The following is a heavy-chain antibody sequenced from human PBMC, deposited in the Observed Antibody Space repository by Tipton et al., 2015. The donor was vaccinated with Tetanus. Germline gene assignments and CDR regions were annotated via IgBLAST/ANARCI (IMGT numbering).Heavy chain of an antibody. CDR1: GDSISSFY. Sequence: LRLSCSVSGDSISSFYWSWIRQPAGKGLEWIGRIYTSGSTNYNPSLKSRVSMSVDTSKNQFSLNLTSVTAADTAMYYCARDQGGGRVVRLNWFDPWGQGTLVTVSS. CDR2: IYTSGST. J-gene: IGHJ5*02. CDR3: ARDQGGGRVVRLNWFDP. V-gene: IGHV4-4*07. D-gene: IGHD6-6*01.